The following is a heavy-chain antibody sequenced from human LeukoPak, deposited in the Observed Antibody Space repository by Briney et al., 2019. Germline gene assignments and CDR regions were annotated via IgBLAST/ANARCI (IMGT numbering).Heavy chain of an antibody. J-gene: IGHJ6*03. CDR1: GFNVSGNY. D-gene: IGHD3-22*01. CDR2: TYSGGNT. CDR3: ALDSSNYYDSSGYYYDYYYMDV. Sequence: GGSLRLSCAASGFNVSGNYMSWVRQAPGKGLEWLSVTYSGGNTYFADSVKGRFTISRDNSKNTLYLQMNSLRAEDTAVYHCALDSSNYYDSSGYYYDYYYMDVWGKGTTVTVSS. V-gene: IGHV3-53*01.